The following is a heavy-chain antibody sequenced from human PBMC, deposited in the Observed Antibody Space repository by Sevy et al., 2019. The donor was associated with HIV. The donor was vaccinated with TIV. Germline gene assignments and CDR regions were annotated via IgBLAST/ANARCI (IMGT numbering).Heavy chain of an antibody. CDR3: AREAYYYDSSGYYYPY. V-gene: IGHV3-30-3*01. J-gene: IGHJ4*02. D-gene: IGHD3-22*01. Sequence: GGSLRLSCAASGFTFSSYAMHWVRQAPGKGLEWVAVISYDGSNKYYADSVKGRFTISRDNSKNTLYLQMNRLRAEDTAVYYCAREAYYYDSSGYYYPYWGQGTLVTVSS. CDR1: GFTFSSYA. CDR2: ISYDGSNK.